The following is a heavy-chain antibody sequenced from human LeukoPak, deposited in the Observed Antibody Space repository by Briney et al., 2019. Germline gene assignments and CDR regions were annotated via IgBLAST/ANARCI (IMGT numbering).Heavy chain of an antibody. V-gene: IGHV4-39*01. J-gene: IGHJ4*02. CDR1: GGSISSSSYY. D-gene: IGHD6-6*01. Sequence: SETLSLTCTVSGGSISSSSYYWGWIRQPPGKGLEWIGSIYYSGSTYYNPSLKSRVTISVDTSKNQFSLKLSSVTAADTAVYYCARRGPETSSSPGLFDYWGQGTLVTVPS. CDR2: IYYSGST. CDR3: ARRGPETSSSPGLFDY.